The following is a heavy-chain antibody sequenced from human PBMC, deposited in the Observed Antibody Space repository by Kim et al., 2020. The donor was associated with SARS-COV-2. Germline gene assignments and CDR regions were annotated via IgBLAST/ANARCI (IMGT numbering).Heavy chain of an antibody. D-gene: IGHD6-13*01. J-gene: IGHJ4*02. CDR3: ARDTFSIAAAGGADY. V-gene: IGHV3-30*07. Sequence: DSVKGRFTISRDNSKNTLYLQMNSLRAEDTAVYYCARDTFSIAAAGGADYWGQGTLVTVSS.